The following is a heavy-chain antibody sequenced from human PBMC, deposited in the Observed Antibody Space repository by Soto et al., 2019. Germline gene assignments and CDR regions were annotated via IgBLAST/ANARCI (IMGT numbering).Heavy chain of an antibody. V-gene: IGHV3-23*01. J-gene: IGHJ4*02. CDR3: AKDSVQYSSGFSIDY. D-gene: IGHD6-19*01. CDR2: ISGSGGST. CDR1: GFTFSSYV. Sequence: EVQLLESGGGLVQPGGSLRLSCAASGFTFSSYVMSWVRQAPGKGLEWVSAISGSGGSTYYADSVKGRFTISRDNSKNTLYLQMNSLRAEDTAVYYCAKDSVQYSSGFSIDYWGQGTLVTVSS.